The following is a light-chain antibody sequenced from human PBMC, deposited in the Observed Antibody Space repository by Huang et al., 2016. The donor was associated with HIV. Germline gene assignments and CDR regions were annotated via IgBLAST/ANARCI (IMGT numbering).Light chain of an antibody. CDR2: GAS. CDR3: HQYHDWPRT. CDR1: QSGNSD. V-gene: IGKV3-15*01. Sequence: EIVMTQSPASLPVSPGERATLSCRARQSGNSDLAWYQKKPGQAPRLRMYGASTRATGVPPRCSGSGSGTNFTLTISSLQSEDFAFYYCHQYHDWPRTFGQGTKVEVK. J-gene: IGKJ1*01.